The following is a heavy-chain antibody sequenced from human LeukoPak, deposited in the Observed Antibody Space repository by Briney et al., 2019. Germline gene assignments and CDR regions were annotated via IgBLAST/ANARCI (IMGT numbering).Heavy chain of an antibody. CDR3: ARVGRGYSYGYFDY. CDR1: GYTFTAYY. CDR2: INPHGGGT. Sequence: ASVKVSCKASGYTFTAYYMHWVRQAPGQGLEWMGWINPHGGGTNYAHKFQGRVTMTRDTSISTAYMELSRLISDDTAFYYCARVGRGYSYGYFDYWGQGTLLTVSS. D-gene: IGHD5-18*01. V-gene: IGHV1-2*02. J-gene: IGHJ4*02.